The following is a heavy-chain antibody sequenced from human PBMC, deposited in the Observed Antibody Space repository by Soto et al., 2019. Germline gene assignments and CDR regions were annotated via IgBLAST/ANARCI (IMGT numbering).Heavy chain of an antibody. CDR3: ARWDGYADL. Sequence: GSLRLSCAASGFSVSTYSFAWVRQTPAKGLAWVSGISVSGDTTFYIDSVRGRFTISRDTSKNTLDLQMHSLRVEDSAVYFCARWDGYADLWGHGTLVTVSS. D-gene: IGHD1-1*01. CDR2: ISVSGDTT. V-gene: IGHV3-23*01. CDR1: GFSVSTYS. J-gene: IGHJ4*01.